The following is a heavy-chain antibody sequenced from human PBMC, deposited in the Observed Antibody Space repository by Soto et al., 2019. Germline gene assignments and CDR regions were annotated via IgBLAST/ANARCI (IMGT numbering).Heavy chain of an antibody. J-gene: IGHJ6*03. CDR3: ARDLSWGSNWYYYMDV. D-gene: IGHD7-27*01. Sequence: PGGSLRLSCAASGFTFSSYGMHWVRQAPGKGLEWVSVISYSGSIKDYADSVKGRFTISRDNARNTLYLQMNSLRAEDTAVYYCARDLSWGSNWYYYMDVWGKGTTVTVSS. CDR2: ISYSGSIK. V-gene: IGHV3-33*01. CDR1: GFTFSSYG.